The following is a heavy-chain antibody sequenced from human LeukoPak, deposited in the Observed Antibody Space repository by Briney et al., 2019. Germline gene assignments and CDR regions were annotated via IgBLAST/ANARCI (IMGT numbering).Heavy chain of an antibody. CDR2: IYYCGRT. CDR3: ARDPYSGRSPSELDWLAP. V-gene: IGHV4-61*01. Sequence: MSAETLSLTRTVSGRSVSSGRDYGTGVRQPPGKGLEGLGYIYYCGRTIYCHPLQSRVPLSSDPSKSKFSLKLSSVDAADTAVYYRARDPYSGRSPSELDWLAPWGQGPVVSVSS. CDR1: GRSVSSGRDY. J-gene: IGHJ5*02. D-gene: IGHD1-26*01.